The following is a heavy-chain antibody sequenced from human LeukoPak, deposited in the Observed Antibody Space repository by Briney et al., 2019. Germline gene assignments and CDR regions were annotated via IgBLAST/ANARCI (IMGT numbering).Heavy chain of an antibody. CDR1: GDSVSSNSAA. J-gene: IGHJ4*02. Sequence: SQTLSLTCAISGDSVSSNSAAWNWTGQSPSRGLEWLVRTYYRSKWYNDYAVSVKSRIAINPDTSKNQFSLQLISATPEDAAVYYCARGYSSGALDYWGQGTLVTVSS. CDR2: TYYRSKWYN. CDR3: ARGYSSGALDY. D-gene: IGHD5-18*01. V-gene: IGHV6-1*01.